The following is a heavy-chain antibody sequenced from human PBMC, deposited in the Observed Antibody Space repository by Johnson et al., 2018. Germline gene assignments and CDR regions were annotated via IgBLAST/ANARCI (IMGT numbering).Heavy chain of an antibody. CDR1: GFTFSNAW. J-gene: IGHJ3*02. D-gene: IGHD3-3*01. V-gene: IGHV3-15*07. CDR2: IKSKTDGGTT. CDR3: TTEYDFWSGYYRDAFDI. Sequence: EVQLLESGGGLVKPGGSLRLSCAASGFTFSNAWMNWVRQAPGKGLEWVGRIKSKTDGGTTDYAAPVKGRFTISRDDSKNTLYLQMNSLKTEDTAVYYCTTEYDFWSGYYRDAFDIWGQGTMVTVSS.